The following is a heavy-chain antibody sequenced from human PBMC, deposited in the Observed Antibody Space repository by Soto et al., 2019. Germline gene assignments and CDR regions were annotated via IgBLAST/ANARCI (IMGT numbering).Heavy chain of an antibody. D-gene: IGHD3-22*01. J-gene: IGHJ4*02. CDR1: GFTFSSYA. CDR3: ARRSSGYYLDLGY. V-gene: IGHV3-30-3*01. Sequence: QVQLVESGGGVVQPGRSLRLSCAASGFTFSSYAMHWVRQAPGKGLEWVAVISYDGSSKFYADSVKGRFTISRDNSKNTLYLQMNSLRTEETAVYYCARRSSGYYLDLGYWGQGTLVTISS. CDR2: ISYDGSSK.